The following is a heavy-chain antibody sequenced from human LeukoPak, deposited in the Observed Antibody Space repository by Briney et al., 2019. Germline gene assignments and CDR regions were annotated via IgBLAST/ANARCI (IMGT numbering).Heavy chain of an antibody. CDR2: IYTSGST. CDR3: ARESNRGYSYRTFDY. CDR1: GGSISSSSYY. V-gene: IGHV4-61*02. J-gene: IGHJ4*02. Sequence: PSETLSLTCTVSGGSISSSSYYWSWIRQPAGKGLEWIGRIYTSGSTNCNPSLKSRVTMSVDTSKNQFSLKLSSVTAADTAVYYCARESNRGYSYRTFDYWGQGTLVTVSS. D-gene: IGHD5-18*01.